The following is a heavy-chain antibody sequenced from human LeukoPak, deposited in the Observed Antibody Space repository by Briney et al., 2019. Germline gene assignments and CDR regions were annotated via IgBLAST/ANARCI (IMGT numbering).Heavy chain of an antibody. J-gene: IGHJ4*02. D-gene: IGHD4-11*01. CDR3: ARVRTTVWDFDY. Sequence: PGGSLRLSCAASGFTFDDYGMSWVRHAPGKGLEWVSGINWNGGSTGYADSVKGRFTISRDNAKNSLYLKMNSLRAEDTALYYCARVRTTVWDFDYWGQGTLVTVSS. CDR2: INWNGGST. CDR1: GFTFDDYG. V-gene: IGHV3-20*04.